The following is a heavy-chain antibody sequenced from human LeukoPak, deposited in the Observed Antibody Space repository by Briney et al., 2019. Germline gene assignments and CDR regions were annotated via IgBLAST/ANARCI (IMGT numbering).Heavy chain of an antibody. Sequence: GGSLRLSCAASGFTFSSYSMNWVRQAPGKGLEWVSSISSSSSYINYADSVKGRFTISRDNAKNSLYLQMNSLRAEDTAVYYCAREVVYSNYAFDYWGQGTLVTVSS. D-gene: IGHD4-11*01. V-gene: IGHV3-21*01. CDR2: ISSSSSYI. CDR3: AREVVYSNYAFDY. CDR1: GFTFSSYS. J-gene: IGHJ4*02.